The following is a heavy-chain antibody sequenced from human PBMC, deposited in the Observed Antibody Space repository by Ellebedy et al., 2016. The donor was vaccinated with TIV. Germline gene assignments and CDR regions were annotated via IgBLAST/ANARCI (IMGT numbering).Heavy chain of an antibody. CDR1: GGSISSSSYY. J-gene: IGHJ4*02. Sequence: SETLSLXXTVSGGSISSSSYYWGWIRQPPGKGLEWIGSIYYSGSTYYNPSLKSRVTISVDTSKNQFSLKLSSVTAADTAVYYCARDRGYSYDGLLWGQGTLVTVSS. CDR3: ARDRGYSYDGLL. V-gene: IGHV4-39*07. D-gene: IGHD5-18*01. CDR2: IYYSGST.